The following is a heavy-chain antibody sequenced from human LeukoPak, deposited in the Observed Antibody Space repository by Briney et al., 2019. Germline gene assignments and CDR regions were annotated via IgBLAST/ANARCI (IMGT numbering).Heavy chain of an antibody. CDR1: GFSFSSYA. D-gene: IGHD3-22*01. J-gene: IGHJ3*02. V-gene: IGHV3-23*01. Sequence: GASLRLSGSASGFSFSSYAMSSVRQPPGKGLEWVSAISGSGSSTYYADSVKGRFTISRDNSKNTLYLQMNSLSAEDRAVYYCAKDAGSGYYAFDIWGQGTMVTVSS. CDR2: ISGSGSST. CDR3: AKDAGSGYYAFDI.